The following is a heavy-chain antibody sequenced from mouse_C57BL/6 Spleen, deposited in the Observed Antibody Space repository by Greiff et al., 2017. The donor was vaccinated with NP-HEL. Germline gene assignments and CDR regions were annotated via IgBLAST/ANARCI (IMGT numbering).Heavy chain of an antibody. D-gene: IGHD1-1*01. V-gene: IGHV1-64*01. Sequence: QVQLQQPGAELVKPGASVKLSCKASGYTFTSYWMHWVKQRPGQGLEWIGMIHPNSGSTNYNEKFKSKATLTVDKSSSTAYMQLSSLTSEDSAVYYCASFFITTDPDYWGQGTSVTVSS. J-gene: IGHJ4*01. CDR1: GYTFTSYW. CDR3: ASFFITTDPDY. CDR2: IHPNSGST.